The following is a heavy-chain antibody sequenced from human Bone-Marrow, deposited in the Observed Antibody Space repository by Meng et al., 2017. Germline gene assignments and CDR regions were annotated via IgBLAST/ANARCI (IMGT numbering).Heavy chain of an antibody. J-gene: IGHJ4*02. CDR2: IIPIFGTA. CDR3: VKEWELGSFDY. Sequence: VTRLQSGAELKKPGASGKVSCKASGGPFSSYAISWVRQAPGQGLEWMGGIIPIFGTANYAQKFQGRVTITADESTSTAYMELSSLRSEDTAVYYCVKEWELGSFDYWGQGTLVTVSS. V-gene: IGHV1-69*01. CDR1: GGPFSSYA. D-gene: IGHD1-26*01.